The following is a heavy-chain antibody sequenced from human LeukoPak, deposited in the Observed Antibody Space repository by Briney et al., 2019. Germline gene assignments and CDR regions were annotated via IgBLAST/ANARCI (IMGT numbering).Heavy chain of an antibody. J-gene: IGHJ4*02. V-gene: IGHV1-2*06. CDR3: ALGQW. CDR1: GYTFTGYH. D-gene: IGHD6-19*01. CDR2: INPNSGDT. Sequence: ASVKVSCKASGYTFTGYHIHWVRQAPGQGLEWMGRINPNSGDTNSAQRFQGRVTMTRDTSISTAYMELSSLRSEDTAVYYCALGQWWGQGTLVTVSS.